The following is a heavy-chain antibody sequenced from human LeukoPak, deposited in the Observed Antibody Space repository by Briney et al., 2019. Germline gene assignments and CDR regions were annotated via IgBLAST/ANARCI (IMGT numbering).Heavy chain of an antibody. CDR1: GFTVSSNY. J-gene: IGHJ4*02. CDR2: IYSGGST. V-gene: IGHV3-66*02. CDR3: ARDQGSNDFDY. D-gene: IGHD4/OR15-4a*01. Sequence: GGSLRLSCAASGFTVSSNYMSWVRQAPGRGLEWGSVIYSGGSTYYADSVKGRFTISRDNSKNTLYLQMNRLRAEDTAVYYCARDQGSNDFDYWGEGTLVTV.